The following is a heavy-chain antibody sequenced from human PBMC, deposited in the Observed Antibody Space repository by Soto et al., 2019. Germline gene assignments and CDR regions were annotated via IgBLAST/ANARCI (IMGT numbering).Heavy chain of an antibody. CDR3: ARHPCSSTSCYVGYRFDP. J-gene: IGHJ5*02. D-gene: IGHD2-2*01. V-gene: IGHV4-59*08. CDR2: IYYSGST. CDR1: GGSISSYY. Sequence: SETLSLTCTVSGGSISSYYWSWIRQPPGKGLEWIGYIYYSGSTNYNPSLKSRVTISVDTSKNQFSLKLSSVTAADTAVYYCARHPCSSTSCYVGYRFDPWGQGTLVTVSS.